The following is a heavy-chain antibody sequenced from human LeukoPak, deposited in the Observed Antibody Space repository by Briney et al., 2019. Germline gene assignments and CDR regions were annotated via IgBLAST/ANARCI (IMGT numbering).Heavy chain of an antibody. D-gene: IGHD1-1*01. CDR2: IIPIFGTA. Sequence: SVKVSCKASGGTFSSYAISWVRQAPGHGLEWMGGIIPIFGTANYAQKFQGRVTITSDESTSTAYMELSSLRSEDTAVYYCARTGTTGIQFDPWGQGTLVTVSS. CDR3: ARTGTTGIQFDP. CDR1: GGTFSSYA. J-gene: IGHJ5*02. V-gene: IGHV1-69*13.